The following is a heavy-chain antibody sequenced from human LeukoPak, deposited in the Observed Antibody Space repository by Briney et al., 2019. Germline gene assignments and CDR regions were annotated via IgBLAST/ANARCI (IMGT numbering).Heavy chain of an antibody. CDR3: ARTVFDYAVSWFDP. D-gene: IGHD4/OR15-4a*01. Sequence: SETLSLTCAVYGGSFSGYYWSWIRQPPGKGLEWIGEINHSGSTNYNPSLKSRVTISVDTSKNQFSLKLSSVTAADTAVYYCARTVFDYAVSWFDPWGQGTLVTVSS. CDR1: GGSFSGYY. J-gene: IGHJ5*02. V-gene: IGHV4-34*01. CDR2: INHSGST.